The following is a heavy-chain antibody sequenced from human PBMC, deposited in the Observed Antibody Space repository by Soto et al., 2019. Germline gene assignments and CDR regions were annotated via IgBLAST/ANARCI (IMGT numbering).Heavy chain of an antibody. CDR1: GFAFSSYC. Sequence: PGGSLRLSCAASGFAFSSYCMHRVRQAPGKGLEWVAVISYDGRHKFYADSVKGRFTISRNNSKNTLYLQMDSLRAEDTAVYYCAKGSGSDFWGGYYFWGHGTLVTVSS. CDR3: AKGSGSDFWGGYYF. D-gene: IGHD3-3*01. CDR2: ISYDGRHK. V-gene: IGHV3-30*18. J-gene: IGHJ4*01.